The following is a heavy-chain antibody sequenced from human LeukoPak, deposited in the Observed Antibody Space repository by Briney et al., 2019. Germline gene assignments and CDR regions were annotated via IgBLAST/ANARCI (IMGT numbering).Heavy chain of an antibody. CDR3: AKVVSTMIVVVIIAPNSGDIGFDY. V-gene: IGHV3-23*01. Sequence: HPGGSLRLSCAASGFTFSSYSMNWVRQAPGKGLEWVSAISGSGGSTYYADSVKGRFTISRDNSKSTLYLQMNSLRAEDTAVYYCAKVVSTMIVVVIIAPNSGDIGFDYWGQGTLVTVSS. CDR1: GFTFSSYS. CDR2: ISGSGGST. D-gene: IGHD3-22*01. J-gene: IGHJ4*02.